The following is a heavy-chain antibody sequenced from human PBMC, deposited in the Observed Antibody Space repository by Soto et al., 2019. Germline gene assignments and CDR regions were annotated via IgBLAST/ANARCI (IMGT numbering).Heavy chain of an antibody. Sequence: EVQLVESGGGLIQPGESLRLSCVASGSTVSSNYMSWARQAPGKGLEWVSVIYSGGSSYYADSVKGRFTIPRDNSKNTLYLQMNSLRDEDTAVYYCAYSESGYSYGLRIWGQGTLVTVSS. V-gene: IGHV3-53*01. CDR3: AYSESGYSYGLRI. J-gene: IGHJ4*02. CDR2: IYSGGSS. D-gene: IGHD5-18*01. CDR1: GSTVSSNY.